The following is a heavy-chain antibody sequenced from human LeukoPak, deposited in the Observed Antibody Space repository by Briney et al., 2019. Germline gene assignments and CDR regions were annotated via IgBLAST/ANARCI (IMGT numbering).Heavy chain of an antibody. V-gene: IGHV1-24*01. CDR1: GYTLTELS. D-gene: IGHD3-3*01. CDR3: ATFWSGYYTNDY. J-gene: IGHJ4*02. Sequence: ASVKVSCKVSGYTLTELSMHWVRQAPGKGLEWMGGFDPEDGETIYAQKFQGRVTMTEDTSTDTAYMELSSLRSEDTAVYYCATFWSGYYTNDYWGRGTLVTVSS. CDR2: FDPEDGET.